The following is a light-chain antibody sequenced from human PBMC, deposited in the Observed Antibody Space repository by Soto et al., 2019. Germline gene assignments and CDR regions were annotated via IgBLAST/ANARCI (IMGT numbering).Light chain of an antibody. Sequence: IVLTQSPGNLSLSPWEAATLSCRASQSVSSNYLAWYQQKPGQAPRLLMFRTSSRATGFPARFSGSGSGTEFNLTISSLQSEDFGVYYCQQYNNWPRATFGGGTKVDIK. V-gene: IGKV3-15*01. J-gene: IGKJ4*01. CDR3: QQYNNWPRAT. CDR1: QSVSSN. CDR2: RTS.